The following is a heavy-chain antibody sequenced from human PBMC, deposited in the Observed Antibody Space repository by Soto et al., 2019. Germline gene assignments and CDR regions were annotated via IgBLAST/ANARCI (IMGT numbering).Heavy chain of an antibody. J-gene: IGHJ4*02. V-gene: IGHV1-69*13. Sequence: SVKVSCKASGGTFSSYAISWVRQAPGQGLEWMGGIIPIFGTANYAQKFQGRVTITADESTSTAYMELSSLRSEDTAVYYCARASPFYYDSSGYDYWGQGALVTVSS. D-gene: IGHD3-22*01. CDR2: IIPIFGTA. CDR1: GGTFSSYA. CDR3: ARASPFYYDSSGYDY.